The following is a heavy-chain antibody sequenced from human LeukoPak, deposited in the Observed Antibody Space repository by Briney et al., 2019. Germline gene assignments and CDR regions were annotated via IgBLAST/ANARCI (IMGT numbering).Heavy chain of an antibody. V-gene: IGHV4-39*01. J-gene: IGHJ4*02. CDR2: IYYSGST. CDR3: ARHRRDILTGYYLDY. Sequence: SETLSLTCTVSGGSISSSSYYWGWIRQPPGKGLEWIGSIYYSGSTYYNPSLKSRVTISVDTSKNQFSLKLSSVTAADTAVYYCARHRRDILTGYYLDYWGQGTLVTVYS. D-gene: IGHD3-9*01. CDR1: GGSISSSSYY.